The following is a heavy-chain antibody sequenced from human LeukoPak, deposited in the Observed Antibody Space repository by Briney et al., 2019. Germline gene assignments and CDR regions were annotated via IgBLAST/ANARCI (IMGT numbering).Heavy chain of an antibody. Sequence: GGSLRLSCAASGFTFSDYYMSWIRQAPGKGLEWVSYISSSGSTIYYADSVKGRFTISRDNSKNTLYLQMNSLRAEDTAVYYCAKDRIPLDDSSGDIDYWGQGTLVTVSS. V-gene: IGHV3-11*01. CDR3: AKDRIPLDDSSGDIDY. J-gene: IGHJ4*02. CDR2: ISSSGSTI. D-gene: IGHD3-22*01. CDR1: GFTFSDYY.